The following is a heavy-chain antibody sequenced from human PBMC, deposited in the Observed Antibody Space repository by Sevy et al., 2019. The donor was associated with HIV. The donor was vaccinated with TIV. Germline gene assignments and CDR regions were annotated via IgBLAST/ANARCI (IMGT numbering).Heavy chain of an antibody. D-gene: IGHD6-19*01. CDR1: GGSISSSSYY. V-gene: IGHV4-39*01. Sequence: SDTLSLTCSVSGGSISSSSYYWGWIRQPPGKGLEWIGSIYYSGSTYYNPSLKSRVTISVDTSKNQFSLKLSSVTAADTAVYYCARQRIAVAVNFDYWGQGTLVTVSS. CDR2: IYYSGST. CDR3: ARQRIAVAVNFDY. J-gene: IGHJ4*02.